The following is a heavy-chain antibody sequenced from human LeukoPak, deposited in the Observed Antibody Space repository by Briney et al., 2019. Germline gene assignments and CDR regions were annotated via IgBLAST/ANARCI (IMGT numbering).Heavy chain of an antibody. Sequence: SETLSLTCTVSGGSISSGDYYWSWIRQPPGKGLEWIGYIYYSGSTYYNPSLKSRVTISVDTSKNQFSLKLSSVTAADTAVYYCGRRDFCRSPSCYIWGVFDIGGKGKMVPV. D-gene: IGHD2-2*02. CDR1: GGSISSGDYY. CDR3: GRRDFCRSPSCYIWGVFDI. J-gene: IGHJ3*02. CDR2: IYYSGST. V-gene: IGHV4-30-4*01.